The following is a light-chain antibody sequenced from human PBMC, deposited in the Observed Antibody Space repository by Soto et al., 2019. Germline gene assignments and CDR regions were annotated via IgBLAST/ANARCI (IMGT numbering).Light chain of an antibody. J-gene: IGLJ3*02. CDR1: SSDVGAYNY. Sequence: QSALTQPPSASGSPGQSVTISCTGTSSDVGAYNYVSWYQQYPGKAPKLMIYEISNRPSGVPERFSGSKSGKTASLTVSGLQPEDEADYYCTSYGGSNSWVFGGGTKVTVL. CDR2: EIS. V-gene: IGLV2-8*01. CDR3: TSYGGSNSWV.